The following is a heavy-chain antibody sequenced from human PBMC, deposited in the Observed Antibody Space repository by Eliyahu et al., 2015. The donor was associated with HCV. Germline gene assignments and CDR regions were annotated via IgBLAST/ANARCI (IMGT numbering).Heavy chain of an antibody. CDR2: INGDGSST. CDR1: GFTFSTYW. Sequence: EVQLVESGGGLIQPGGSVRLSCXGSGFTFSTYWMHWVRQAPGKGLVWVSRINGDGSSTSYADSVKGRITISRDNAKNTLYLQMNSLRVEDTAVYYCARGDSGYGVFIHWGQGTLVTVSS. V-gene: IGHV3-74*01. D-gene: IGHD5-12*01. CDR3: ARGDSGYGVFIH. J-gene: IGHJ4*02.